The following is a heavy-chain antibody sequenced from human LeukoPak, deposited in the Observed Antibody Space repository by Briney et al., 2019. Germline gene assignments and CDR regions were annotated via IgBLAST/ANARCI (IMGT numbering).Heavy chain of an antibody. V-gene: IGHV3-64*01. J-gene: IGHJ6*03. Sequence: ASVKVSCKASGGTFSSYAMHWVRQAPGKGLEYVSAISSNGGSTYYANSVKGRFTISRDNSKNTLYLQMGSLRAEDMAVYYCARSRAYYYYMDVWGKGTTVTISS. CDR2: ISSNGGST. CDR3: ARSRAYYYYMDV. CDR1: GGTFSSYA.